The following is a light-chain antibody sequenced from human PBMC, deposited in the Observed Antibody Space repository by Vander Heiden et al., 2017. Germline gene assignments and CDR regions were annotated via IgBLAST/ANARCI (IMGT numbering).Light chain of an antibody. Sequence: DIVMTQYPDSLAVSLGERATINCKSSQSVLYSSNNKNYLAWYPQKPGQPPKLLIYWASTRESGVPDRFSGSGSGTDFTLTISSLQAEDVAVYYCQQYYSTLITFGQGTRLEIK. CDR3: QQYYSTLIT. V-gene: IGKV4-1*01. J-gene: IGKJ5*01. CDR1: QSVLYSSNNKNY. CDR2: WAS.